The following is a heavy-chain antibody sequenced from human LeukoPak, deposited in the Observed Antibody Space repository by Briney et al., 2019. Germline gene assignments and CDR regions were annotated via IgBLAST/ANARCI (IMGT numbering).Heavy chain of an antibody. J-gene: IGHJ4*02. D-gene: IGHD3-22*01. CDR3: ARLGEYYDSSGYYLPDY. V-gene: IGHV5-51*01. Sequence: GESLKISCKGSGYSFTSYWIGWVRQMPGKGLEWMGIIYPGDSDTRYSPSFQGQVTISADKSISTAYLQWSSLKASDTAMYYCARLGEYYDSSGYYLPDYWGQGTLVTVSS. CDR1: GYSFTSYW. CDR2: IYPGDSDT.